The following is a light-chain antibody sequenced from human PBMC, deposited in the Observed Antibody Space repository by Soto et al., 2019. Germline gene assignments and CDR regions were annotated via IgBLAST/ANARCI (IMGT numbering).Light chain of an antibody. CDR3: QQYNDWWT. V-gene: IGKV3-15*01. CDR1: QGVSSD. Sequence: EIVMTQSPATLSVSPGERATLSCRASQGVSSDLAWYQQKAGQAPRLLINAASTRATGIPARFSGSGSGTEFTLTITSLQSEDSAVYYCQQYNDWWTFGQGTKVEIK. CDR2: AAS. J-gene: IGKJ1*01.